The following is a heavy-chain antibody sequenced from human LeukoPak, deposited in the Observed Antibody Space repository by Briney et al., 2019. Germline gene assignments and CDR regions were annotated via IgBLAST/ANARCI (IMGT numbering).Heavy chain of an antibody. J-gene: IGHJ4*02. CDR3: ARRTSNPVGAIDY. CDR2: ISYSGT. Sequence: SETLSLTCTVSGGSISISNYYRGWIRQPPGRGLEWIGSISYSGTYYNPSLKSRLTISVDTSKNHFSLNLRSVTAADTAVYYCARRTSNPVGAIDYWGQGTLVTVSS. CDR1: GGSISISNYY. D-gene: IGHD1-26*01. V-gene: IGHV4-39*01.